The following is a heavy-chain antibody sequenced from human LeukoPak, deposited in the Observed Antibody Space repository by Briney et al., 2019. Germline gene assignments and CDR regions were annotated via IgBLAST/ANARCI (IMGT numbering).Heavy chain of an antibody. CDR1: GFTFDDYA. J-gene: IGHJ4*02. CDR3: AKDIGPDIVATIFDY. CDR2: ISWNSGSI. Sequence: GGSLRLSCAASGFTFDDYAMHWVRQAPGKGLEWVSGISWNSGSIGYADSVKGRFTISRDNAKNSLYLQMNSLRAEDTALYYCAKDIGPDIVATIFDYWGRGTLVTVSS. D-gene: IGHD5-12*01. V-gene: IGHV3-9*01.